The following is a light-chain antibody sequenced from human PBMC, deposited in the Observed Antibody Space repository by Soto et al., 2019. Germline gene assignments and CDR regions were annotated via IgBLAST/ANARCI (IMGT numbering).Light chain of an antibody. CDR2: GAS. Sequence: EVVVTQSPATVSVSPGERATLSCRASQSVSSNLAWYQQKPGQAPRLLIYGASTRATGIPARFSGSGSGTEFTLTISSLQSEDFPVYYCHQYDNWPKTFGQGTRLEIK. V-gene: IGKV3-15*01. J-gene: IGKJ5*01. CDR1: QSVSSN. CDR3: HQYDNWPKT.